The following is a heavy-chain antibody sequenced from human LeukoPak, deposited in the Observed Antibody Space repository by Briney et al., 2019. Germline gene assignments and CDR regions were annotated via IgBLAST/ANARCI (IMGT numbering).Heavy chain of an antibody. Sequence: SGGSLRLSCAASGFTFSDYAMSWLRQAPGRGLEWVLAISDSGFDTYYADSVKGRLTMSRDNSRSTLYLQMNRLRAEDTAVYYCANGNSNSPKDYWGQGTLVTVSS. V-gene: IGHV3-23*01. CDR3: ANGNSNSPKDY. D-gene: IGHD6-13*01. CDR1: GFTFSDYA. CDR2: ISDSGFDT. J-gene: IGHJ4*02.